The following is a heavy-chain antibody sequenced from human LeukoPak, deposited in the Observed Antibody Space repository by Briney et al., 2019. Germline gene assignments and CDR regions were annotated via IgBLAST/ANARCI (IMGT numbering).Heavy chain of an antibody. J-gene: IGHJ4*02. D-gene: IGHD3-22*01. CDR2: IRSKANSYAT. CDR3: ARSKAMIVVVIGRRGKNAYYFDY. CDR1: GFTFSGSV. Sequence: GGSLRLSCATSGFTFSGSVMQWVRQASGKGLERVGRIRSKANSYATAYGASMKGMFTISRDNAKNSLYLQMNSLRAEDTAVYYCARSKAMIVVVIGRRGKNAYYFDYWGQGTLVTVSS. V-gene: IGHV3-73*01.